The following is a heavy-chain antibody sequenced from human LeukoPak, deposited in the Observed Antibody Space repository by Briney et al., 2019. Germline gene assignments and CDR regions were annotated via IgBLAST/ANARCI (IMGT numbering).Heavy chain of an antibody. Sequence: GRSLRLSCAASGFTFSTYSMNWVRQAPGKGLEWVSSISGSSIYIYYADSVEGRFTISRDNAKNSLYLQMNSLRAEDTAVYYCARDPPYYDSSGYYYDYWGQGTLVTVSS. CDR2: ISGSSIYI. CDR1: GFTFSTYS. CDR3: ARDPPYYDSSGYYYDY. D-gene: IGHD3-22*01. V-gene: IGHV3-21*01. J-gene: IGHJ4*02.